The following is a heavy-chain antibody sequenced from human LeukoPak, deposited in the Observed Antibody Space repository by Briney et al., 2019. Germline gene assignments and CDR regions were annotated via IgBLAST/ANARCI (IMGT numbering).Heavy chain of an antibody. CDR2: ISGSGGST. CDR3: AYGSSSGWTFDY. CDR1: GFTFSSYA. V-gene: IGHV3-23*01. J-gene: IGHJ4*02. D-gene: IGHD6-19*01. Sequence: GGSLTLSCAASGFTFSSYAMSWVRQAPGKGLEWVSAISGSGGSTYYADSVKGRFTISRDNSKNTLYLQMNSLRAEDTAVYYCAYGSSSGWTFDYWGQGTLVTVSS.